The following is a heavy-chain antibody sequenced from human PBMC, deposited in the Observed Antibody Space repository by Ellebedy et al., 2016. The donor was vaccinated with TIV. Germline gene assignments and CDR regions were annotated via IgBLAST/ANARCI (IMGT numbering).Heavy chain of an antibody. D-gene: IGHD3-3*01. Sequence: SETLSLXXAVYGGSFSGYYWSWIRQPPGKGLEWIGEINHSGSTNYNPSLKSRVTILVDTSKNQFSLKLSSVTAADTAVYYCARVTSKRADFWSGYYTWSWFNPWGQGTLVTVSS. CDR2: INHSGST. J-gene: IGHJ5*02. CDR3: ARVTSKRADFWSGYYTWSWFNP. V-gene: IGHV4-34*01. CDR1: GGSFSGYY.